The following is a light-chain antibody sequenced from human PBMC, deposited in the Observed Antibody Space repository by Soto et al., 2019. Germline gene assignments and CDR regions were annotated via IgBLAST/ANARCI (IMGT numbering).Light chain of an antibody. V-gene: IGKV1-39*01. J-gene: IGKJ5*01. Sequence: DIQMTQSPSSVSASVGDSVTITCRASQPIDTFLHWYQQKPGRAPNLLIYAASTLQSGVASRCLGSGSGTDFTLPISSLQPEDFSTYYCQQRYSTLSITFGQGTRLEI. CDR2: AAS. CDR1: QPIDTF. CDR3: QQRYSTLSIT.